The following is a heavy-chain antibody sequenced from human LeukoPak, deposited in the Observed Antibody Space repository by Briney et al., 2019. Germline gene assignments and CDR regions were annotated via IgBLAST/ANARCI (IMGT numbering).Heavy chain of an antibody. Sequence: GGSLRLSCAASGFTFSDYYMSWIRQAPGKGLEWVSYISTGGSTIYYADSVKGRFTISRDNAKNSLYLQMNSLRAEETAVYYCARGDGYNSYYFDYWGQGTLVTVSS. CDR3: ARGDGYNSYYFDY. D-gene: IGHD5-24*01. V-gene: IGHV3-11*01. CDR2: ISTGGSTI. J-gene: IGHJ4*02. CDR1: GFTFSDYY.